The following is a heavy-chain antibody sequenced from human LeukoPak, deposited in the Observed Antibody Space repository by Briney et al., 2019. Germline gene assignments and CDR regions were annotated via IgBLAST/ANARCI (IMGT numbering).Heavy chain of an antibody. V-gene: IGHV3-33*01. CDR3: ARAVGPFDY. CDR1: GFTFNVYG. Sequence: GMSLRLSCAASGFTFNVYGIHWVRQAPGKGLEWMAVIWNDGSNKYYADSVKGRFTISRDNSKDTLYLQMNSLRVEDTAVYYCARAVGPFDYWGQGTLVTVSS. D-gene: IGHD3-16*01. J-gene: IGHJ4*02. CDR2: IWNDGSNK.